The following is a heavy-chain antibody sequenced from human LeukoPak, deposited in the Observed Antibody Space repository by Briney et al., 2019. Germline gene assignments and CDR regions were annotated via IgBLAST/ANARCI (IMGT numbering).Heavy chain of an antibody. CDR1: GYSISSGYY. J-gene: IGHJ4*02. D-gene: IGHD4-11*01. V-gene: IGHV4-38-2*01. CDR2: INHSGST. CDR3: ARFRFAVTLDY. Sequence: PSETLSLTCAVSGYSISSGYYWGWIRQPPGKGLEWIGEINHSGSTNYNPSPKSRVTISVDTSKNQFSLKLSSETAADTAVYYCARFRFAVTLDYWGQGTLVTVSS.